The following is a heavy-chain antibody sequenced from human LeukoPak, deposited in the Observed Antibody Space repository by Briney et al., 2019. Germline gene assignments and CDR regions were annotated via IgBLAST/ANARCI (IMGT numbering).Heavy chain of an antibody. D-gene: IGHD2-2*01. J-gene: IGHJ5*02. V-gene: IGHV5-51*01. CDR2: IYPGDSDT. Sequence: GESLKISCKGSGYRFTSYWIAWVRQMPGNGLEWMGIIYPGDSDTRYSPSFQGQVTISADKSITTAYLQWSSLKASDTAIYYCASSRTGNWFDPWGQGTLVTVSS. CDR3: ASSRTGNWFDP. CDR1: GYRFTSYW.